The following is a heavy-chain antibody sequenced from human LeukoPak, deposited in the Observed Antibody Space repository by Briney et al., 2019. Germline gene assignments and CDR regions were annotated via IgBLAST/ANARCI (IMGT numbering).Heavy chain of an antibody. J-gene: IGHJ5*02. CDR2: TSSSSSTI. CDR3: ARGGAYYGSGFYNWFDP. D-gene: IGHD3-10*01. V-gene: IGHV3-48*04. Sequence: HPGGSLRLSCAASGFTFSIYSMNWVRQAPGKGLEWVSYTSSSSSTIYYADSVKGRFTISRDNAKNSLYLQMNSLRAEDTAVYYCARGGAYYGSGFYNWFDPWGQGTLVTVSS. CDR1: GFTFSIYS.